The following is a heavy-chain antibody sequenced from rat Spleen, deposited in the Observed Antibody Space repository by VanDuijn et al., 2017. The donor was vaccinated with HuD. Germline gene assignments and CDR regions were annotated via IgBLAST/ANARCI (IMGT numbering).Heavy chain of an antibody. CDR1: GFTFSDHY. CDR3: ASLNYGRDY. D-gene: IGHD1-11*01. J-gene: IGHJ3*01. V-gene: IGHV5-7*01. Sequence: EVHLVESGGGLVQPGRALKLSCTASGFTFSDHYVAWVRQAPTKGLEWVATINYDGRSTFYRDSVRDRFTISRDNGKNTLYLQMDSLRSEDTATYYCASLNYGRDYWGQGTLVTVSS. CDR2: INYDGRST.